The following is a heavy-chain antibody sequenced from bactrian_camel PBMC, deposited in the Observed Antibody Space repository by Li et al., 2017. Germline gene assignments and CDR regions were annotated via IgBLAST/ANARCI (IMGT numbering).Heavy chain of an antibody. D-gene: IGHD7*01. CDR2: ISGGGTP. Sequence: HVQLVESGGGLVQPGGSLRLSCAVSEFTFSKYWMTWVRRSPAKGLEWVADISGGGTPYYAGYMKGRFTIFRDNAKNTLYLQLNSLRTEDTAMYYCAVSTTSYSPVFGQGTQVTVS. V-gene: IGHV3S1*01. J-gene: IGHJ4*01. CDR1: EFTFSKYW.